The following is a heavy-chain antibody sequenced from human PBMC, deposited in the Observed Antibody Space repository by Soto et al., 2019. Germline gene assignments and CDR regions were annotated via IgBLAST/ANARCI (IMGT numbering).Heavy chain of an antibody. J-gene: IGHJ3*02. CDR3: ESTAGDGDDAFDI. V-gene: IGHV3-33*01. CDR2: IWYDGSNK. CDR1: GFTFSSYG. Sequence: PGGSLRLSCAASGFTFSSYGMHWVRQAPGKGLEWVAVIWYDGSNKYYADSVKGRFTISRDNSKNTLYLQMNSLRAEDTAVYYCESTAGDGDDAFDIWGQGTMVTVSS.